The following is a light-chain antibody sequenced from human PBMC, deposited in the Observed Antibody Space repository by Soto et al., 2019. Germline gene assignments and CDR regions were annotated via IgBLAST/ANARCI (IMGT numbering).Light chain of an antibody. CDR2: GAS. CDR3: QQTFNDPIT. V-gene: IGKV1-39*01. CDR1: QTITSH. Sequence: IQMTQSPSSLSAFVGDRVTITCRASQTITSHLNWYQQKPGKAPNFLIYGASRLQSGVPSRFSGSGFGTDFNLTISSLQPEDFATYYCQQTFNDPITFGQGTRLEIQ. J-gene: IGKJ5*01.